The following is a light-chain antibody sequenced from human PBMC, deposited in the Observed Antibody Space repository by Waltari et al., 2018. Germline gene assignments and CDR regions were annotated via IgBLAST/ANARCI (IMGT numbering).Light chain of an antibody. J-gene: IGKJ1*01. Sequence: EIVMTQSPATLSVSPGERATLSRTSRQSVSSNLAWYQQKPGQAPRLLIYGASTRAPGIPARFSGSGSGTEFTLTISSLQSEDFAVYYCQQYNNWPPWTFGQGTKVEIK. CDR2: GAS. V-gene: IGKV3-15*01. CDR3: QQYNNWPPWT. CDR1: QSVSSN.